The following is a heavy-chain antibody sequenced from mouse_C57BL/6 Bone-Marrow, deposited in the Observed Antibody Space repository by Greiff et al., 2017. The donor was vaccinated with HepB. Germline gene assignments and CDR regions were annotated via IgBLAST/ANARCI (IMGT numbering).Heavy chain of an antibody. Sequence: EVQVVESGPELVKPGASVKISCKASGYSFTDYNMNWVKQSNGKSLEWIGVINPNYGTTSYNQKFKGKATLTVDQSSSTAYMQLNSLTSEDSAVYYCARGYYGSSDGYYYAMDYWGQGTSVTVSS. CDR3: ARGYYGSSDGYYYAMDY. J-gene: IGHJ4*01. V-gene: IGHV1-39*01. CDR2: INPNYGTT. D-gene: IGHD1-1*01. CDR1: GYSFTDYN.